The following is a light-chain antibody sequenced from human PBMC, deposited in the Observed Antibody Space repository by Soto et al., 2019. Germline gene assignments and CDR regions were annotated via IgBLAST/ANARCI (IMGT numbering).Light chain of an antibody. V-gene: IGKV1-5*01. CDR2: DAS. Sequence: DIQLTQSPSTLSAFVGDRVTITCRASQSVRSSLAWYQQKPGKAPKLLIYDASTLESGVPSRFSGSGYGTDFTLTISSLQPGDFAAYYCQQHENLSPYTFGQGTRLEIK. CDR3: QQHENLSPYT. CDR1: QSVRSS. J-gene: IGKJ2*01.